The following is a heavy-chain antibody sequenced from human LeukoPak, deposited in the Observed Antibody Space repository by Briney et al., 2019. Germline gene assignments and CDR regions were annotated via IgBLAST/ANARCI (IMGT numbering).Heavy chain of an antibody. CDR3: ARGLGGYNPHFDY. Sequence: GRSLRLSCAASGXTFSSYAMHWVRQAPGKGLEWVSLISDDGSNKYYADPVKGRFTISRDNSKNTLYLQMNSLKFEDTAVYYCARGLGGYNPHFDYWGQGTLVTVSS. V-gene: IGHV3-30*04. D-gene: IGHD5-24*01. CDR1: GXTFSSYA. J-gene: IGHJ4*02. CDR2: ISDDGSNK.